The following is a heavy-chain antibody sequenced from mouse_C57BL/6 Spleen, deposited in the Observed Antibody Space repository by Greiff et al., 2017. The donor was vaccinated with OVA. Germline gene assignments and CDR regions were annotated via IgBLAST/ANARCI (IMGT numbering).Heavy chain of an antibody. D-gene: IGHD2-2*01. J-gene: IGHJ4*01. CDR1: GYSFTDYN. CDR3: ARSGDLHGYDPYAMDY. CDR2: INPNYGTT. Sequence: EVKLQESGPELVKPGASVKISCKASGYSFTDYNMNWVKQSNGKSLEWIGVINPNYGTTSYNQKFKGKATLTVDQSSSTAYMQLNSLTSEDSAVYYCARSGDLHGYDPYAMDYWGQGTSVTVSS. V-gene: IGHV1-39*01.